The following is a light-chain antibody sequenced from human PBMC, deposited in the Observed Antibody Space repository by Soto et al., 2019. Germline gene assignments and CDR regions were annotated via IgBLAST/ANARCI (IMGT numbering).Light chain of an antibody. Sequence: QSALTQPRSVSGSPGQSVTISCTGTNSDVGTYNYVSWYQQHPGKAPKLMIYDVSKRPSGVPDRFSGSKSGNTASLTISGLQAEDEADYYCCSYAGRYIYVFGTGTKVTVL. J-gene: IGLJ1*01. CDR3: CSYAGRYIYV. V-gene: IGLV2-11*01. CDR2: DVS. CDR1: NSDVGTYNY.